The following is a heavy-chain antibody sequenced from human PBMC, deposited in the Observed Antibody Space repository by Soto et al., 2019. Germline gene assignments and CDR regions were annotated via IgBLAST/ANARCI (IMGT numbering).Heavy chain of an antibody. CDR1: GFTFGSYS. V-gene: IGHV3-23*01. CDR3: AKDWTAI. J-gene: IGHJ3*02. Sequence: EVQLSESGGGLVQPGGSLRLSCAASGFTFGSYSMSWVRQAPGKGLEWVSTVSGSGGSTYYGVSVKGRFTISRDNSKNTLYLQMTSLRAEDTAVYYCAKDWTAIWGQGTMVTVSS. D-gene: IGHD1-1*01. CDR2: VSGSGGST.